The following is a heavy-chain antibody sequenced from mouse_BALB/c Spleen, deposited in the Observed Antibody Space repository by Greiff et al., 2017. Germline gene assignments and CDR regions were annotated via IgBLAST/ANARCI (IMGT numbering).Heavy chain of an antibody. CDR2: ISYSGST. J-gene: IGHJ3*01. D-gene: IGHD2-2*01. CDR3: ARCPLWLRRGAWFAY. Sequence: EVKLMESGPGLVKPSQSLSLTCTVTGYSITSDYAWNWIRQFPGNKLEWMGYISYSGSTSYNPSLKSRISITRDTSKNQFFLQLNSVTTEDTATYYCARCPLWLRRGAWFAYWGQGTLVTVSA. CDR1: GYSITSDYA. V-gene: IGHV3-2*02.